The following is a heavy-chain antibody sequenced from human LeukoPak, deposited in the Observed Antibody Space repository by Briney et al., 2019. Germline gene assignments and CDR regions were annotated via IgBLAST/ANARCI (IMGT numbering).Heavy chain of an antibody. J-gene: IGHJ4*02. CDR2: ISISGSKT. CDR3: ANEIRPNDY. Sequence: GRSLRLSCAASGFTFSSYAMNWVRQAPGKGLEWVSAISISGSKTYYADSVKGRFTISRDNSKNTLYLQMNSLRAEDTAVYYCANEIRPNDYWGQGTQVTVSS. CDR1: GFTFSSYA. D-gene: IGHD4-17*01. V-gene: IGHV3-23*01.